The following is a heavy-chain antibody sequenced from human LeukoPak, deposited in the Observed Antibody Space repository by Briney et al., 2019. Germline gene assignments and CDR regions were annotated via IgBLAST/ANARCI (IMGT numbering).Heavy chain of an antibody. D-gene: IGHD1-26*01. J-gene: IGHJ4*02. CDR1: GGSISSYY. CDR2: IYYSGST. CDR3: ARGGVDYFDY. Sequence: SETLSLTCTVSGGSISSYYWSWIRQPPGKGLEWIGYIYYSGSTNYNPSLKSRVTISVDTSKNQFSLKLSSVTTADTAVYYCARGGVDYFDYWGQGTLVTVSS. V-gene: IGHV4-59*01.